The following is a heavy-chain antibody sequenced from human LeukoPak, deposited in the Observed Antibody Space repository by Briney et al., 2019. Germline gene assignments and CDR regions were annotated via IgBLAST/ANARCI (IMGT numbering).Heavy chain of an antibody. CDR3: KGVRFGDFFDY. Sequence: GGSLRLSCAASGFTFSTYDMNWVRQAPGKGLEWVAVISWKTGGSAPIDYADPVKGRFTISRDNAKNSLYLQMNSLRPDDTALYCVKGVRFGDFFDYWGQGALVTVSS. J-gene: IGHJ4*02. CDR2: ISWKTGGSAPI. CDR1: GFTFSTYD. D-gene: IGHD3-10*01. V-gene: IGHV3-9*01.